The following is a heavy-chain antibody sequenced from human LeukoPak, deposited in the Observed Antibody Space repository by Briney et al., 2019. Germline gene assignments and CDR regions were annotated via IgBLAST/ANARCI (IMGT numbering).Heavy chain of an antibody. CDR1: GFTFASNA. CDR3: AKAPYSSSWGIDY. V-gene: IGHV3-23*01. J-gene: IGHJ4*02. D-gene: IGHD6-13*01. Sequence: GGSLRLSCAASGFTFASNAMSWVRQAPGKGLEWVSSITGSVGSTYYADSVKGRFTISRDISKNTLYLQMNSLRAEDTAVYYCAKAPYSSSWGIDYWGQGTLVTGSS. CDR2: ITGSVGST.